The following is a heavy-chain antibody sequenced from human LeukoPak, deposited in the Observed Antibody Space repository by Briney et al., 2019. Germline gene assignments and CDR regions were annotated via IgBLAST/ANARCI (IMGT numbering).Heavy chain of an antibody. Sequence: SETLSITCAVYGGSFSGYYWSWIRQPPGKGLEWIGEINHSGSTNYNPSLKSRVTISVDTSKNQFSLKLSSVTAADTAVYYCARGLRGYYDSSGTPGYWGQGTLVTVSS. CDR1: GGSFSGYY. CDR2: INHSGST. D-gene: IGHD3-22*01. J-gene: IGHJ4*02. CDR3: ARGLRGYYDSSGTPGY. V-gene: IGHV4-34*01.